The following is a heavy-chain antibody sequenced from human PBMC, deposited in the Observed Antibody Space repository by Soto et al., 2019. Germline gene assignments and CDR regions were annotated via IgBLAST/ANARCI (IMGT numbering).Heavy chain of an antibody. D-gene: IGHD3-16*01. CDR3: ARDSIMWGFDY. V-gene: IGHV4-59*01. Sequence: SETLSLTCTVSGASISTFSWSWIRQPPGKGLEWIGYINYSGSTNYNPSLKSRVTISVDTSKNKFSLKLTSVTAADTAVYYCARDSIMWGFDYWGQGTLVTVPQ. CDR2: INYSGST. J-gene: IGHJ4*02. CDR1: GASISTFS.